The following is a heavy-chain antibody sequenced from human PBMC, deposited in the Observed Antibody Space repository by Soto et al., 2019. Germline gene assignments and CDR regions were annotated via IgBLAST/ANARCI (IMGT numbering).Heavy chain of an antibody. D-gene: IGHD2-2*01. Sequence: QVQLVQSGAEVKKPGSSVKVSCKASGGTFSSYAISWVRQAPGQGLEWMGGIIPIFGTANYAQTFQGRVTITADESTSTAYMELSSLRSEDTAVYYCARHPIVVVAAARGKYGMDVWGQGTTDTVSS. V-gene: IGHV1-69*01. CDR3: ARHPIVVVAAARGKYGMDV. CDR1: GGTFSSYA. CDR2: IIPIFGTA. J-gene: IGHJ6*02.